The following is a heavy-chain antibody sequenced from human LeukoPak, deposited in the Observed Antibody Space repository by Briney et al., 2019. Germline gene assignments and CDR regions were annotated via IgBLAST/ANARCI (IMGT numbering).Heavy chain of an antibody. CDR1: GFTFSSYS. Sequence: GGSLRPSCAASGFTFSSYSMNWVRQAPGKGLEWVSYICGSGSTIYYSDSVKGRFTISRDNAENSLYLQMNSLRAEDTAVYYCANCIVGAPYYFDYWGQGTLVTVSS. J-gene: IGHJ4*02. CDR3: ANCIVGAPYYFDY. V-gene: IGHV3-48*01. CDR2: ICGSGSTI. D-gene: IGHD1-26*01.